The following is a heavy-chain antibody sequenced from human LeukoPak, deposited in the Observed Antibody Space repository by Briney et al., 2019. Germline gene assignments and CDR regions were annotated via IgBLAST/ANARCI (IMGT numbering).Heavy chain of an antibody. CDR1: GFTFSDYY. V-gene: IGHV3-11*06. J-gene: IGHJ4*02. CDR2: ISSSSSYT. D-gene: IGHD3-22*01. Sequence: GGSLRLSCAASGFTFSDYYMSWIRQAPGKGLEWVSYISSSSSYTNYADSVKGRFTISRDNAKNSLYLQMNSLRDEDTAVYYCARDIWDSSGYYYFDYWGQGTLVTVSS. CDR3: ARDIWDSSGYYYFDY.